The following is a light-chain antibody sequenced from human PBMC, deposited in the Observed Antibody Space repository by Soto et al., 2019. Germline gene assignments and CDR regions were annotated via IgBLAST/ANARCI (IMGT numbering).Light chain of an antibody. Sequence: EIWLTQSPATLSWSPGERATLSCWASQSVSSWLAWYQQKPRQPPRLPIYDASNMATGIPARFSGSGSATDFTLTISSLQPPDFAAYYCQHRSNWHQLTLGGGTQVDI. J-gene: IGKJ4*01. CDR2: DAS. V-gene: IGKV3-11*01. CDR1: QSVSSW. CDR3: QHRSNWHQLT.